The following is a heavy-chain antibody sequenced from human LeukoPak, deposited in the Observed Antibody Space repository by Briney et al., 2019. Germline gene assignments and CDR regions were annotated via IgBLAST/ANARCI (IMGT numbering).Heavy chain of an antibody. J-gene: IGHJ4*02. CDR3: TRGPGYDYVWGSYRADY. Sequence: GGSLRLSCAASGFIFNSYAMHWVRQAPGRGLEYVSAISSNGGSTYYANSVKGRFTISRDNSKNTLYLQMGSLRAEDMAVYYCTRGPGYDYVWGSYRADYWGQGTLVTVSS. D-gene: IGHD3-16*02. CDR2: ISSNGGST. V-gene: IGHV3-64*01. CDR1: GFIFNSYA.